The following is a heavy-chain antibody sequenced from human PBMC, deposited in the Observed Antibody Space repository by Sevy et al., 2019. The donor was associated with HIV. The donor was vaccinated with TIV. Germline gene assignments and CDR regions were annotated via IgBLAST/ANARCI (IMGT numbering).Heavy chain of an antibody. D-gene: IGHD4-4*01. CDR3: AINSDYGMDA. Sequence: GGSLRLSCVVSGFTFRNYWMSWVRQAPGKWLEWVANINQNGTEIYSVDSVKGRFTFSRDNTKNSVYLQMNSLRAEDTAIYYCAINSDYGMDAWGQGTTVTVSS. CDR1: GFTFRNYW. J-gene: IGHJ6*02. CDR2: INQNGTEI. V-gene: IGHV3-7*01.